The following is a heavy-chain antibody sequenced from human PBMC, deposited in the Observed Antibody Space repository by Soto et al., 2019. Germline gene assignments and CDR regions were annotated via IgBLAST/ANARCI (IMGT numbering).Heavy chain of an antibody. CDR2: MNLNSGKT. J-gene: IGHJ3*02. V-gene: IGHV1-8*01. Sequence: QVHLVQSGTEVKKPGASVKVSCRAPGYTFINYDINWVRQAPGQGLEWMGWMNLNSGKTGSAPSFAGRVTFTTNISITTVYMELSYLRSDDTAVYYCARGHGFDIWGQGTMVSVSS. CDR3: ARGHGFDI. CDR1: GYTFINYD.